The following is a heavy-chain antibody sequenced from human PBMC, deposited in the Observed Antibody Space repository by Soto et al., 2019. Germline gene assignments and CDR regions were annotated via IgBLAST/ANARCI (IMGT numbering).Heavy chain of an antibody. CDR1: GRSISSVNYY. D-gene: IGHD2-15*01. Sequence: LTCTVSGRSISSVNYYWSWIRQPPGKGLEWIGYIYYSGSTYYNPSLRSRVTISVDTSKNQFSLKLSSVTAADTAVYYCARYGSGECNRGSCYSPFDYWGQGTLVTVSS. CDR3: ARYGSGECNRGSCYSPFDY. V-gene: IGHV4-30-4*01. J-gene: IGHJ4*02. CDR2: IYYSGST.